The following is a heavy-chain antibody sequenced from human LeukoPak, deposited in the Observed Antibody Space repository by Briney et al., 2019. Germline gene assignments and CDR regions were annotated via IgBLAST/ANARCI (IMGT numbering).Heavy chain of an antibody. Sequence: GGSLRLSCAASGFTFSSYAMSWVRQAPGKGLEWVANIKQDGSEKYYVDSVKGRFTISRDNAKNSLYLQMNSLRAEDTAVYYCARGIAGAGTAVLDYWGQGTLVIVSS. V-gene: IGHV3-7*01. CDR1: GFTFSSYA. CDR2: IKQDGSEK. CDR3: ARGIAGAGTAVLDY. J-gene: IGHJ4*02. D-gene: IGHD6-13*01.